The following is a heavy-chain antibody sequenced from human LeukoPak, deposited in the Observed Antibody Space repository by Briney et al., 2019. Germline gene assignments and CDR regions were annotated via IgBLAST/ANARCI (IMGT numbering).Heavy chain of an antibody. J-gene: IGHJ6*03. Sequence: PGGSLRLSCAASGFTFSSYWMSWVRQAPGKGLEWVANIKQDGSEKYYVDSVKGRFIISRDNAKNSLYLQMNSLRAEDTALYYCAKSDYYYYYYMDVWGKGTTVTISS. CDR2: IKQDGSEK. CDR1: GFTFSSYW. V-gene: IGHV3-7*03. CDR3: AKSDYYYYYYMDV.